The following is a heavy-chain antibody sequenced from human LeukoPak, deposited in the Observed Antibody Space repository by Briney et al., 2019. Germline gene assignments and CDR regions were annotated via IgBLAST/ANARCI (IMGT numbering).Heavy chain of an antibody. J-gene: IGHJ4*02. Sequence: SETPSLTCSVTGGSSTTTNHYWGWVRQPPGKGLEWIGSMHYTGSTYINPSLKSRVTISVDTSERQSSLKVSSVTAADTAVYYCTRGNRIAAGGNWGQGTLVTVSS. CDR2: MHYTGST. D-gene: IGHD6-13*01. CDR1: GGSSTTTNHY. V-gene: IGHV4-39*07. CDR3: TRGNRIAAGGN.